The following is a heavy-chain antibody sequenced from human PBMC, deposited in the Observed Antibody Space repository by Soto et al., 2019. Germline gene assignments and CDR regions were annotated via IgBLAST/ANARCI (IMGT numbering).Heavy chain of an antibody. CDR3: ARDYTFGGVIAYRRGAFDI. CDR2: INHSGST. J-gene: IGHJ3*02. D-gene: IGHD3-16*02. Sequence: QVQLQQWGAGLLKPSETLSLTCAVYGGSFSGYYWSWIRQPPGKGLEWIGEINHSGSTNYNPSLKSRVTISVDTSQNQFSLKLSSVTAADTAVYYCARDYTFGGVIAYRRGAFDIWGQGTMVTVSS. V-gene: IGHV4-34*01. CDR1: GGSFSGYY.